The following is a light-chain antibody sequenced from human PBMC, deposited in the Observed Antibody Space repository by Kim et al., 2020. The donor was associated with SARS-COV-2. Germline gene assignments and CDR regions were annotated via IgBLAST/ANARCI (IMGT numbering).Light chain of an antibody. V-gene: IGLV2-18*02. CDR3: SSYTSSSTYV. CDR1: SSDVGTYNR. CDR2: EVN. Sequence: QSALTQPPSVSGSPGQSVTLSCTGTSSDVGTYNRVSWYQQPPGTAPKLIIYEVNNRPSGVRDRFSGSKSGNTASLTISGFQAEDEADYYCSSYTSSSTYVFGTGTKVTVL. J-gene: IGLJ1*01.